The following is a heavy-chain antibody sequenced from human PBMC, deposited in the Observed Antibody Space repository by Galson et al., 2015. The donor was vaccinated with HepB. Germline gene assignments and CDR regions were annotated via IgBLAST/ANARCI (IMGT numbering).Heavy chain of an antibody. CDR3: AKDPYLYSALAGTMAGFDY. J-gene: IGHJ4*02. CDR1: GFTFSNYG. D-gene: IGHD6-19*01. Sequence: SLRLSCAASGFTFSNYGMHWVRQAPGKGLKWVAVISYDGSKKYYADSVKGRFTISRDNSKNTLYLQMNSLRAEDTALYYCAKDPYLYSALAGTMAGFDYWGQGTLVTVSS. CDR2: ISYDGSKK. V-gene: IGHV3-30*18.